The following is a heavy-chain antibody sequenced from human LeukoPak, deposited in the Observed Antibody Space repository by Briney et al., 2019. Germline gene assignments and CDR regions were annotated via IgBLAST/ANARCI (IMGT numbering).Heavy chain of an antibody. V-gene: IGHV3-30*18. CDR3: AKEGPFSAIFGVVIRAFDY. Sequence: GGSLRLSCAASGFTFSSYGMHWVRQAPGKGLEWVAVISYDGSNKYYADSVKGRFTIFRDNSKNTLYLQMNSLRAEDTAVYYCAKEGPFSAIFGVVIRAFDYWGQGTLVTVSS. D-gene: IGHD3-3*01. J-gene: IGHJ4*02. CDR2: ISYDGSNK. CDR1: GFTFSSYG.